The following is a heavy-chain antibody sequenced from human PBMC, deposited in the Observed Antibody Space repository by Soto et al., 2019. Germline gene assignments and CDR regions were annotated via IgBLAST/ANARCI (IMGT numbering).Heavy chain of an antibody. Sequence: SETLSLTCAVSGGSFSAYYWTWIRQSPGKGLEWIGEINHSGSINYSPSLKSRLTISVDTSKNQFSLKLSSVTAADTAVYYCATVIAVPVSDFDYWGQGTMVTVSA. CDR3: ATVIAVPVSDFDY. CDR1: GGSFSAYY. D-gene: IGHD6-19*01. J-gene: IGHJ4*02. V-gene: IGHV4-34*01. CDR2: INHSGSI.